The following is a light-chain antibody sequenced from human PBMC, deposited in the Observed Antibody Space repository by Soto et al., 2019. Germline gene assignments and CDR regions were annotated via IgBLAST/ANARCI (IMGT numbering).Light chain of an antibody. CDR1: QSISSY. V-gene: IGKV1-39*01. Sequence: DIEMTQSPSSLSASVGDRVTITCRASQSISSYLDWYQQKPGNAPNLLIYAASTLQSGVPSRFSACGSETDFTLTISNLQAEDFATYYFQQSYTTPRTFGQGTKVEVK. CDR2: AAS. CDR3: QQSYTTPRT. J-gene: IGKJ1*01.